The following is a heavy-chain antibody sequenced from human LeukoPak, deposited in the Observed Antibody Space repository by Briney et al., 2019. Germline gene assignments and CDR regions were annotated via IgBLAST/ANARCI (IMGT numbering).Heavy chain of an antibody. CDR2: INPSGGST. Sequence: GASVKVSCKASGYTSTSYYMHWVRQAPGQGLEWMGIINPSGGSTSYAQKFQGRVTMTRDTSTSTVYMELSSLRSEDTAVYYCARGGYYDYVWGSYRKDWFDPWGQGTLVTVSS. CDR1: GYTSTSYY. J-gene: IGHJ5*02. D-gene: IGHD3-16*02. CDR3: ARGGYYDYVWGSYRKDWFDP. V-gene: IGHV1-46*01.